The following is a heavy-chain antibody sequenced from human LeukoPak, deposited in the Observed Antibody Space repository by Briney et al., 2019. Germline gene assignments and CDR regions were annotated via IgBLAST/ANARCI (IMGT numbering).Heavy chain of an antibody. CDR1: GFTFSSYW. Sequence: GGSLRLSCAASGFTFSSYWMSWVRQAPGKGLEWVANIKQDGSEKYYVDSVKGRFTISRDNAKNSLYLQMNSLRAEDTAVHYCARETTAAAAGRPEINWFDPWGQGTLVTVSS. CDR2: IKQDGSEK. CDR3: ARETTAAAAGRPEINWFDP. V-gene: IGHV3-7*01. J-gene: IGHJ5*02. D-gene: IGHD6-13*01.